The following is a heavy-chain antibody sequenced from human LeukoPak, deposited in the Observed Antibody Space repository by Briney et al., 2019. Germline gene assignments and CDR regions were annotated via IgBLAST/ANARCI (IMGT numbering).Heavy chain of an antibody. J-gene: IGHJ4*02. CDR1: GDSISSYY. Sequence: QASETLSLTCTVSGDSISSYYWSWIRQPPGKGLEWVSGISGTGGRTYYADSVKGRFTISRDNSKNTLYLQMNSLRAEDTAVYYCAKDLRYDSSGYFDYWGQGTRVTVSS. D-gene: IGHD3-22*01. CDR3: AKDLRYDSSGYFDY. CDR2: ISGTGGRT. V-gene: IGHV3-23*01.